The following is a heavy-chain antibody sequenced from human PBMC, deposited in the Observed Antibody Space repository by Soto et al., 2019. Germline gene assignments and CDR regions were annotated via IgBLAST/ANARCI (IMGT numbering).Heavy chain of an antibody. CDR2: ISDSGTTI. V-gene: IGHV3-11*01. CDR1: GFIFNDYY. J-gene: IGHJ6*02. CDR3: ARASYYHYGMDV. Sequence: PGGSLRLSCAASGFIFNDYYMSWIRQAPGKGLEWVSYISDSGTTIYYADSVKGRFTISRDNAKSSLYLQMNSLRAEDTAIYYCARASYYHYGMDVWGQGTTVTVSS.